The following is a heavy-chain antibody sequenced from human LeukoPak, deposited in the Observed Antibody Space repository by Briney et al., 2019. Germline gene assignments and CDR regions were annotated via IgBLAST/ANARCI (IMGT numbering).Heavy chain of an antibody. J-gene: IGHJ4*02. Sequence: GGSLRLSCVASGFTFGKHWMSWVRQAPGKGLEWVANIKLDGREKNYVDSVKGRFTISRDNTKNSLYLQMNSLRVEDTAVFYCARDQYDTWSRRGNFDSWGQGTLVIVSS. D-gene: IGHD3-3*01. CDR3: ARDQYDTWSRRGNFDS. CDR1: GFTFGKHW. CDR2: IKLDGREK. V-gene: IGHV3-7*03.